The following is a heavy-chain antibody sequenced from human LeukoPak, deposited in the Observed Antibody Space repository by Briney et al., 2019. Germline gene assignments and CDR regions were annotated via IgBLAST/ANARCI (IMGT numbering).Heavy chain of an antibody. CDR2: INSDGSRT. V-gene: IGHV3-74*01. J-gene: IGHJ4*02. Sequence: PGGSLRLSCAASGFALSSYWMHWVRQAPGKGLVWVSRINSDGSRTTYADSVKGRFTISRDNAKNTLYLQMSSLRAEDTAVYYCARDPDLSGYSFFGDWGQGALVTVSS. D-gene: IGHD3-22*01. CDR1: GFALSSYW. CDR3: ARDPDLSGYSFFGD.